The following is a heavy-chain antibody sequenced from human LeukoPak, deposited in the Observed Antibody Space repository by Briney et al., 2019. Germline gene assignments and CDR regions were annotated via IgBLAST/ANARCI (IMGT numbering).Heavy chain of an antibody. CDR2: IYYSGST. D-gene: IGHD3-22*01. CDR3: ARDRFDSSGYTFDY. CDR1: GGSISSYQ. V-gene: IGHV4-59*06. Sequence: SETLSLTCTVSGGSISSYQWSWIRQHPGKGLEWIGYIYYSGSTYYNPSLKSRVTISVDTSKNQFSLKLSSVTAADTAVYYCARDRFDSSGYTFDYWGQGTLVTVSS. J-gene: IGHJ4*02.